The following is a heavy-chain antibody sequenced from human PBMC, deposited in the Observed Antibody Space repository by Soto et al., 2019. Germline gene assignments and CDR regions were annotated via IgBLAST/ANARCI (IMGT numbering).Heavy chain of an antibody. CDR1: GFTFSSYG. D-gene: IGHD3-10*01. J-gene: IGHJ5*02. V-gene: IGHV3-33*01. Sequence: GGSLRLSCAASGFTFSSYGMHWVRQAPGKGLEWVAVIWYDGSNKYYADSVKGRFTISRDNSKNTLYLQMNSLRAEDTAVYYCARDYLRPEGWFDPWGQGTLVTVSS. CDR2: IWYDGSNK. CDR3: ARDYLRPEGWFDP.